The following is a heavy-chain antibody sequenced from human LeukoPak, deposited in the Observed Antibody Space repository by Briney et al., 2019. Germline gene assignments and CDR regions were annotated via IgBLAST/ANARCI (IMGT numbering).Heavy chain of an antibody. J-gene: IGHJ4*02. CDR3: ARSPGDLVGALRNYFDY. D-gene: IGHD1-26*01. Sequence: SETLSLTCTVSGDSISNYWSWIRQPAGKGLEWIGRIYTSGSTNYNPSLKSRVTISVDTSKNQFSLKLSSVTAADTAVYYCARSPGDLVGALRNYFDYWGQGTLVTVSS. V-gene: IGHV4-4*07. CDR1: GDSISNY. CDR2: IYTSGST.